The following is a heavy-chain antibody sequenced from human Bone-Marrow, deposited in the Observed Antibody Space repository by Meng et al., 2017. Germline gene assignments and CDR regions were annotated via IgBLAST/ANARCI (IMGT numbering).Heavy chain of an antibody. CDR3: ARDRGGYGDISY. Sequence: QVQLQEPGPVLVKPSQTLSLTCTVSNDSIRSGDYYWSWIRQPPGKGLEWTGFIYYSGTTYYNPSLKSRVTISVDTSKNQFSLNLSSVTAADTAVYYCARDRGGYGDISYWGQGTLVTVSS. J-gene: IGHJ4*02. D-gene: IGHD4-17*01. V-gene: IGHV4-30-4*01. CDR1: NDSIRSGDYY. CDR2: IYYSGTT.